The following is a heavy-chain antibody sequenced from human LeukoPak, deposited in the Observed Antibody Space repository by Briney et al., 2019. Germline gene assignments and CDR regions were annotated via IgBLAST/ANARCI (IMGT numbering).Heavy chain of an antibody. CDR2: INHSGST. J-gene: IGHJ4*02. CDR1: GGSFSGYY. V-gene: IGHV4-34*01. Sequence: SETLSLTCAVYGGSFSGYYWSWIRQPPGKGLEWIGEINHSGSTNYNPSLKSRVTISVDTSKNQFSLKLSSVTAADTAVYYCARGSDYGDYYFDYWGRGTLVTVSS. CDR3: ARGSDYGDYYFDY. D-gene: IGHD4-17*01.